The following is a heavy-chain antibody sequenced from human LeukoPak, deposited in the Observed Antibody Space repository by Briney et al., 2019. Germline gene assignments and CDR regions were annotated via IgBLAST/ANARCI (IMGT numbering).Heavy chain of an antibody. CDR3: VRDLPRTSGP. V-gene: IGHV3-74*01. J-gene: IGHJ5*02. CDR2: INGDGRRI. D-gene: IGHD3-10*01. Sequence: GGSLRLSCVASGFTFSTAWMHWACQTPGKGLVWVSHINGDGRRINYADDVKGRFTISRDNAKNTLYLQMNGLRVEDTAVYYCVRDLPRTSGPWGQGTLVTVSS. CDR1: GFTFSTAW.